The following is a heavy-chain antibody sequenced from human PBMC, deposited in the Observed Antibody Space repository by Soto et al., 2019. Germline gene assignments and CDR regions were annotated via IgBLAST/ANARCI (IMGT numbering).Heavy chain of an antibody. D-gene: IGHD2-21*02. Sequence: QVQLVQSGAEVKKPGASVKVSCKASGYTFTSYDINWVRQATGQGLEWMGWMNPNSGNTGYAQKFQGRVTMIRNTSISTAYMELSSLRSEDTAVYYCARSFSWTASYGMDVWGQGTTVTVSS. CDR3: ARSFSWTASYGMDV. V-gene: IGHV1-8*01. CDR1: GYTFTSYD. J-gene: IGHJ6*02. CDR2: MNPNSGNT.